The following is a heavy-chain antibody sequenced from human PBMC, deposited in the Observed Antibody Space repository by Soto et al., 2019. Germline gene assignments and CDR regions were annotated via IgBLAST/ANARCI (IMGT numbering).Heavy chain of an antibody. Sequence: GESLKISCKGSGYSFTSYWISWVRQMPGKGLEWMGRIDPSDSYTKYSPSFQGHVTISADRSLSTAYLQWSSLKASDTAMYYCARDLTSYYYDSSGYYHRHWGQGTLVTSPQ. J-gene: IGHJ4*02. D-gene: IGHD3-22*01. CDR2: IDPSDSYT. CDR1: GYSFTSYW. V-gene: IGHV5-10-1*01. CDR3: ARDLTSYYYDSSGYYHRH.